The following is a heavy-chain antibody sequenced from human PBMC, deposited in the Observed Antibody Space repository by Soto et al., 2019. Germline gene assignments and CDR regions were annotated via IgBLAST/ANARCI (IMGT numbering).Heavy chain of an antibody. CDR1: GFSLSTSGVG. J-gene: IGHJ4*02. D-gene: IGHD2-2*01. Sequence: QITLKESGPTLVKPTQTLTLTCTFSGFSLSTSGVGVGWIRQPPGKALEWLALIYWDDDKRYSPSLKSRLTITKDTPKNQVVLTMTNMDPVDTATYYCAHRDGDIVLVPAAMPLAYWGQGTLVTVSS. V-gene: IGHV2-5*02. CDR2: IYWDDDK. CDR3: AHRDGDIVLVPAAMPLAY.